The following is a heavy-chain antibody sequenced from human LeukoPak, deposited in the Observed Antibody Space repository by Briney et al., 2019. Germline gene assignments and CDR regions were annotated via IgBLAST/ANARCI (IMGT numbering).Heavy chain of an antibody. CDR2: IIHSGST. CDR1: GGSLDGYY. Sequence: PSETLSLTCAVFGGSLDGYYWSWIRQPPGKGLEWIGEIIHSGSTNYNPSLKSRVTISIDTSKMQFSLNLSSVTAADTAIYYCARGLASGYPPIPFDYRGQGNLVTVSS. CDR3: ARGLASGYPPIPFDY. J-gene: IGHJ4*02. D-gene: IGHD3-3*01. V-gene: IGHV4-34*12.